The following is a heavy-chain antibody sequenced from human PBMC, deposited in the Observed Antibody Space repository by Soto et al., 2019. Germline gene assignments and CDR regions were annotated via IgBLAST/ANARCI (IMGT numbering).Heavy chain of an antibody. Sequence: QVQLVESGGGLVKPGGSLRLSCAASGFTFSDYYMSWIRQAPGKGLEWVSYISSSSTYTTYTNYADSVKGRFTISIDNAKNSLYLQMNSLRAEDTAVYYCARDWGERFLDGNYYYGMDVWGQGTTVTVSS. D-gene: IGHD3-3*01. CDR1: GFTFSDYY. CDR2: ISSSSTYTTYT. CDR3: ARDWGERFLDGNYYYGMDV. V-gene: IGHV3-11*06. J-gene: IGHJ6*02.